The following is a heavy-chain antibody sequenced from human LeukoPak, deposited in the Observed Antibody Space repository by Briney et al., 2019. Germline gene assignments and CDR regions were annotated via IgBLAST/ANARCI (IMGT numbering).Heavy chain of an antibody. V-gene: IGHV4-34*01. CDR2: INHSGST. J-gene: IGHJ4*02. CDR3: ARVGRPGGYVWSGYYRSGYYFDY. CDR1: GVSFSGYY. D-gene: IGHD3-3*01. Sequence: SETLSLTCAVYGVSFSGYYWSWIRQPPGKGLEWIGEINHSGSTNYNPSLKSRVTISVDTSKNQFSLKLSSVTAADTAVYYCARVGRPGGYVWSGYYRSGYYFDYWGQGTLVTVSS.